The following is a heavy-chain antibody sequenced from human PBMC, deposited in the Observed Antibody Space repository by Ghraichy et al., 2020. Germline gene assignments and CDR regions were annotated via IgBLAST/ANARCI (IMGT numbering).Heavy chain of an antibody. Sequence: SETLSLTCSVSGASMSPFHWSWVRKPPGKGLEWIGYIYYSGTTTYNPALKSRVTLSIDTSKNQFSLQLTSMTAADTAVYYCARVMTSYCGGDCYSHYFDFWGQGRLVTASP. CDR3: ARVMTSYCGGDCYSHYFDF. CDR1: GASMSPFH. D-gene: IGHD2-21*02. CDR2: IYYSGTT. V-gene: IGHV4-59*01. J-gene: IGHJ4*02.